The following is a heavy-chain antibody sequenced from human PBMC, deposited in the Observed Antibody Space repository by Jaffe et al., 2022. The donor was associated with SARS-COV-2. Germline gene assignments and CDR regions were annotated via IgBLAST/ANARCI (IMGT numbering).Heavy chain of an antibody. CDR1: GFTFSSYG. CDR2: IWYDGSNK. V-gene: IGHV3-33*01. J-gene: IGHJ6*02. Sequence: QVQLVESGGGVVQPGRSLRLSCAASGFTFSSYGMHWVRQAPGKGLEWVAVIWYDGSNKYYADSVKGRFTISRDNSKNTLYLQMNSLRAEDTAVYYCARDPNTAARPPYYYYYGMDVWGQGTTVTVSS. D-gene: IGHD6-6*01. CDR3: ARDPNTAARPPYYYYYGMDV.